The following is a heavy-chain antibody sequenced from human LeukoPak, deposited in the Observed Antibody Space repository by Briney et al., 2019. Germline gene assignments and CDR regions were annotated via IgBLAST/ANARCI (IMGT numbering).Heavy chain of an antibody. V-gene: IGHV3-23*03. CDR2: IFSGGTT. CDR1: GFTFNNYA. CDR3: AREGNYYDMDV. Sequence: GGSLRLSCAASGFTFNNYAMSWVRQAPGKGLEWVSVIFSGGTTYYADSVKGRFTISRDNSKNTLYLQMNSLRAEDTAVYYCAREGNYYDMDVWGQGTTVTVSS. J-gene: IGHJ6*02.